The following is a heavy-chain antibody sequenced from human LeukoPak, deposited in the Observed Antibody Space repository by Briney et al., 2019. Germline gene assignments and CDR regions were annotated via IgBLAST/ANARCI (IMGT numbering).Heavy chain of an antibody. CDR2: INHSGST. V-gene: IGHV4-34*01. CDR3: ARVGYYYGSGTDY. D-gene: IGHD3-10*01. CDR1: SGSFSGYY. J-gene: IGHJ4*02. Sequence: SETLSLTCAVYSGSFSGYYWSWIRQPPGKGLEWIGEINHSGSTNYNPSLKSRVTISVDTSKNQFSLKLSSVTAADTAVYYCARVGYYYGSGTDYWGQGTLVTVSS.